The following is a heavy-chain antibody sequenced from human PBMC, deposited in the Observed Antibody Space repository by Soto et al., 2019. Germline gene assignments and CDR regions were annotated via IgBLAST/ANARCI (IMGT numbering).Heavy chain of an antibody. CDR1: GYTFTGYY. D-gene: IGHD6-19*01. V-gene: IGHV1-2*04. Sequence: ASVKVSCKASGYTFTGYYMHWVRQAPGQGLEWMGWINPNSGGTNYAQKFQGWVTMTRDTSISTAYMELSRLRSDDTAVYYCAREQTGSSGWYYYYGMDVWGQGTTVTVSS. J-gene: IGHJ6*02. CDR3: AREQTGSSGWYYYYGMDV. CDR2: INPNSGGT.